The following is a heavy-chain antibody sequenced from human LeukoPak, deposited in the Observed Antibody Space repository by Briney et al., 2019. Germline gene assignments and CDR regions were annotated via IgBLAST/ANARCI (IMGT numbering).Heavy chain of an antibody. CDR2: IGGTGGYT. Sequence: GGSLRLSCAASGFTFSSYAMSWVRQAPGKGLEWVSVIGGTGGYTYYADSVKGRFTISRDNAKNSLYLQMNSLRAEDTALYYCARLDFWSGYYTGYYYYMDVWGKGTTVTVSS. J-gene: IGHJ6*03. CDR1: GFTFSSYA. D-gene: IGHD3-3*01. CDR3: ARLDFWSGYYTGYYYYMDV. V-gene: IGHV3-23*01.